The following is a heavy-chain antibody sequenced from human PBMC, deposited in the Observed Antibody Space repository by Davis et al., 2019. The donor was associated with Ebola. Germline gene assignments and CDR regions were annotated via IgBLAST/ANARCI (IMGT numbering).Heavy chain of an antibody. J-gene: IGHJ5*02. CDR1: GFTFSSYW. Sequence: GESLKISCAASGFTFSSYWMHWVRQTPGTGLVWVSNINGDATITNYADSVKGRFIISRDNAKNTLYLQMNSLRVEDAGLYFCARVATDWFDPWGQGTLVTVSS. V-gene: IGHV3-74*01. CDR2: INGDATIT. CDR3: ARVATDWFDP.